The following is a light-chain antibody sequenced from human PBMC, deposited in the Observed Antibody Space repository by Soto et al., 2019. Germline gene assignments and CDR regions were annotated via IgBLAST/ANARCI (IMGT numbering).Light chain of an antibody. CDR3: QQNYNAPWT. Sequence: DVQLTQSPSSLSASVGDRVIITCRASQSINTYLNWFQQRPGKAPNLLIYSASTLHSGVPSRFSGSGSGTDFPLTISSLQPEDLATYFCQQNYNAPWTFGQGTKVEIK. CDR2: SAS. CDR1: QSINTY. J-gene: IGKJ1*01. V-gene: IGKV1-39*01.